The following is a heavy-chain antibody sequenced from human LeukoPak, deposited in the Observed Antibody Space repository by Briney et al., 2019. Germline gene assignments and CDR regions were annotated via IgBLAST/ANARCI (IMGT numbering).Heavy chain of an antibody. CDR2: INRDGSST. CDR3: ARWGPGAFDI. CDR1: GFTFDDYA. J-gene: IGHJ3*02. V-gene: IGHV3-74*01. Sequence: GGSLRLSCAASGFTFDDYAMHWVRQAPGKGLVWVSHINRDGSSTSYADSVKGRFTISRDNAKNTLYLQMNSLRAEDTAVYYCARWGPGAFDIWGQGTMVTVSS. D-gene: IGHD3-16*01.